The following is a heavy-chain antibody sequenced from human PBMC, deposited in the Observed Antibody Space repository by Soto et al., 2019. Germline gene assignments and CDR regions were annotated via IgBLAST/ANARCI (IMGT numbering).Heavy chain of an antibody. CDR3: ARQGSSSSISWFDP. Sequence: GEDVKLSCQTSGYSFASYWIGWVRQMLRKSLEGMWIIYPGDSDTRYNPSLEGQVTISADKSISTVFLQWSSLKASDTAIYSCARQGSSSSISWFDPWGQGTLVTVSS. CDR2: IYPGDSDT. D-gene: IGHD6-6*01. J-gene: IGHJ5*02. CDR1: GYSFASYW. V-gene: IGHV5-51*01.